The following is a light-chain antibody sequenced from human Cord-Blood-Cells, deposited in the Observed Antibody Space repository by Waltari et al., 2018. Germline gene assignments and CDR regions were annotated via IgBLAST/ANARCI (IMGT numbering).Light chain of an antibody. CDR1: QSVHSN. CDR2: GAS. Sequence: IVMTQSPATLSVSTGERATLPCRASQSVHSNLAWYQQKPGQAHRLLSYGASTRATSIPARFSGSGSGTEFTLTISSLQSEDFAVYYCQKYNNWPPWTFGQGTKVEIK. CDR3: QKYNNWPPWT. V-gene: IGKV3-15*01. J-gene: IGKJ1*01.